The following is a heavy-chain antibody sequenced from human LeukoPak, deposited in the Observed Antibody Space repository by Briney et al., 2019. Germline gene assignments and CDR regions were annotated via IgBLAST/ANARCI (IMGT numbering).Heavy chain of an antibody. CDR2: IHTNIDGGVI. D-gene: IGHD3-3*02. Sequence: GGSLRLSWVVSGVTFSDVWMRWVRQAPGKGLEWVGRIHTNIDGGVIDYAAPVQGRFTISRDDSKNTLYLQMNYLKTEDTAMFYCTVRSSIWGQGTLVTVSS. V-gene: IGHV3-15*01. CDR3: TVRSSI. CDR1: GVTFSDVW. J-gene: IGHJ4*02.